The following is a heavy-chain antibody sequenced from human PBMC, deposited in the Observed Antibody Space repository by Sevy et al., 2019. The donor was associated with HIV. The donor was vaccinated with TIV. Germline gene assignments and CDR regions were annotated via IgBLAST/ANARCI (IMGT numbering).Heavy chain of an antibody. Sequence: SETLSLTCAVYGGSFSGYYWSWIRQPPGKGLEWMGEINHSGSTNYNPSPKSRVTISLDTSKNQFSLKLSSVTAADTAVYYCARAKGARYGMDVWGQGTTVTVSS. CDR2: INHSGST. CDR3: ARAKGARYGMDV. J-gene: IGHJ6*02. D-gene: IGHD3-16*01. CDR1: GGSFSGYY. V-gene: IGHV4-34*01.